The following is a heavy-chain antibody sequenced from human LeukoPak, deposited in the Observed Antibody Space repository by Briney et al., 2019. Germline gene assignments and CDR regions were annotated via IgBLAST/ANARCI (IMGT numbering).Heavy chain of an antibody. V-gene: IGHV3-9*01. Sequence: GRSLRLSCAASGFTFADYDMHWVRQAPGKGLEWVSGISWNSGTIGYAASLKGRFTISRDNAKNSLYLQMNSLRPGDTALYYCAKDGGNDSHIVGYYHYMDVWGKGTTVTVSS. D-gene: IGHD1-26*01. J-gene: IGHJ6*03. CDR1: GFTFADYD. CDR2: ISWNSGTI. CDR3: AKDGGNDSHIVGYYHYMDV.